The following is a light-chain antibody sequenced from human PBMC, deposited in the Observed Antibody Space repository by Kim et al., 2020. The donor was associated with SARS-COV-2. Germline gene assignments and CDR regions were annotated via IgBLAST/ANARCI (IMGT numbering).Light chain of an antibody. V-gene: IGKV3-20*01. J-gene: IGKJ2*01. CDR2: GAS. Sequence: SPGERATLACRAGQGVSSSYLAGYQQKPGQAPRLLISGASSRAAGIPDRFSGSGSGTDFTLTISRLEPEDFAVYYCPQYGTSPPYTFGQGTKLEI. CDR1: QGVSSSY. CDR3: PQYGTSPPYT.